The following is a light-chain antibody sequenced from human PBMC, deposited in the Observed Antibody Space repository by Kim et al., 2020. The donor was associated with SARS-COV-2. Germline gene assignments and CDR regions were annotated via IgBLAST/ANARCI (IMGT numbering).Light chain of an antibody. CDR3: QQTYSTATWT. J-gene: IGKJ1*01. Sequence: DIQMTQSPSSLSASVGDRVIITCRASQSIRNYLNWYQQKPGKAPKLLIYAASTLQSGVPSRFSGSGAGTDFTLTIISLQPEDFATYYCQQTYSTATWTFGQGTKVDIK. CDR1: QSIRNY. V-gene: IGKV1-39*01. CDR2: AAS.